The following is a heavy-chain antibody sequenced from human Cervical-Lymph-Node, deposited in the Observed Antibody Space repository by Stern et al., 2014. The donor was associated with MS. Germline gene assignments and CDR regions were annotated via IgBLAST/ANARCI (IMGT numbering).Heavy chain of an antibody. CDR2: IYYIGSH. J-gene: IGHJ4*02. V-gene: IGHV4-59*01. CDR1: GGSISSYY. CDR3: AGGGDCSSTSCYLQGASYFDY. Sequence: QLQLQESGPGLVKPSETLSLTCTVSGGSISSYYWSWIRQPPGKGLEWIGYIYYIGSHNFPPSRKLRVTITLDTSKNQFALKLSSVTDADTAVYYCAGGGDCSSTSCYLQGASYFDYWGQGTLVTVSS. D-gene: IGHD2-2*01.